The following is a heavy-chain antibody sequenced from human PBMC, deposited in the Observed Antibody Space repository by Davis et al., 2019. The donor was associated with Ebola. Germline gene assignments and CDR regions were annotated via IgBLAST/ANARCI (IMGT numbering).Heavy chain of an antibody. V-gene: IGHV3-30*03. CDR2: ISYDGSNK. J-gene: IGHJ4*02. Sequence: GESLKISCVASGFTFSSYGMHWVRQAPGKGLEWVAVISYDGSNKYYADSVKGRFTISRDNSKNTLYLQMNSLRAEDTAVYYCARAGELRPYFDYWGQGTLVTVSS. CDR1: GFTFSSYG. CDR3: ARAGELRPYFDY. D-gene: IGHD1-26*01.